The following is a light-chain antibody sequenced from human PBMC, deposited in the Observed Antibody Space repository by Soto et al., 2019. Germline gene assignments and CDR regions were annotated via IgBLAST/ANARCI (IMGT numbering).Light chain of an antibody. CDR3: CSYAGSYTYV. Sequence: QSVLSQPLSVSWSPGQSFTISCTGTSSDVGGYNYVSWYQQHPGKAPKLMIYDVSKRPSGVPDRFSGSKSGNTASLTISGLQAEDEADYYCCSYAGSYTYVFGTGTKVTVL. CDR2: DVS. J-gene: IGLJ1*01. V-gene: IGLV2-11*01. CDR1: SSDVGGYNY.